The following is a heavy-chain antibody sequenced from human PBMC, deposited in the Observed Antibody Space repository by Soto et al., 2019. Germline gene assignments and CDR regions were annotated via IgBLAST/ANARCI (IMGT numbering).Heavy chain of an antibody. Sequence: ASVKVSCKAPGGTFSNHAINWARQAPGQGLEWMGRIIPIFSTTNYAQKFQGRVTMTADESTITAYLELSSLKHDDTAVYYCAREPLDYSNLQEDYWGQGTLVTVSS. CDR3: AREPLDYSNLQEDY. CDR1: GGTFSNHA. J-gene: IGHJ4*02. V-gene: IGHV1-69*13. D-gene: IGHD4-4*01. CDR2: IIPIFSTT.